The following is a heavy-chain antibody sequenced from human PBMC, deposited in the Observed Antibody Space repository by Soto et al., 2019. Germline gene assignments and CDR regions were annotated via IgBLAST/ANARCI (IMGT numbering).Heavy chain of an antibody. Sequence: PGGSLRLSCAASGFTFSSYGMHWGRQAPGKGLEWVAVIWYDGSNKYYADSVKGRFTISRDNSKNTLYLQMNSLRAEDTAVYYCARGQVVVVPAAIDAIYNWFDPWGQGTLVTVSS. CDR1: GFTFSSYG. CDR3: ARGQVVVVPAAIDAIYNWFDP. V-gene: IGHV3-33*01. D-gene: IGHD2-2*01. J-gene: IGHJ5*02. CDR2: IWYDGSNK.